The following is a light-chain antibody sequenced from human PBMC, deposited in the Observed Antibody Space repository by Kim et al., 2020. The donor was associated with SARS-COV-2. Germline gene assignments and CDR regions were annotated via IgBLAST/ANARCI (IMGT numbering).Light chain of an antibody. CDR2: GKN. V-gene: IGLV3-19*01. CDR1: SLRSYY. Sequence: AWRQTVTITCQGDSLRSYYARWYQQKPGQAPVLVIYGKNNRPSGIPDRFSGSSSGNTASLTITGAQAKDEADYYCNSRDSSGNHWVFGGGTQLTVL. CDR3: NSRDSSGNHWV. J-gene: IGLJ3*02.